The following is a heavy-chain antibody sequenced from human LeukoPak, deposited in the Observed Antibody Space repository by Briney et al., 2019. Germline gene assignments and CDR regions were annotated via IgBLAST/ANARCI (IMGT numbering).Heavy chain of an antibody. D-gene: IGHD3-10*01. V-gene: IGHV3-7*05. CDR2: XKRDGSEK. Sequence: PRGSLRLSCAASGFTFSIYGMHWVRQAPGKGLEXXXXXKRDGSEKYYVDSVKGRLTISRDNTENSLYLQMNSLRAEDTAFYYCARARDYGSGRANAFDIWGQGTMVTVSS. CDR1: GFTFSIYG. J-gene: IGHJ3*02. CDR3: ARARDYGSGRANAFDI.